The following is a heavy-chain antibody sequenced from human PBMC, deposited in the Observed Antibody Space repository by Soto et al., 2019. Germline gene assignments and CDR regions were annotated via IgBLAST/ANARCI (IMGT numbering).Heavy chain of an antibody. J-gene: IGHJ6*02. D-gene: IGHD3-10*01. CDR3: ARVYGSGVYGMDV. CDR2: IHDSGAT. V-gene: IGHV4-34*01. CDR1: GGSVRGYY. Sequence: PSETLSLTCAVYGGSVRGYYWSWIRQPPGKGLEWIGEIHDSGATKYNASLKSRVTISVDTSKNQFSLSLSSVTAADTAVYYCARVYGSGVYGMDVWGQGTTVTVSS.